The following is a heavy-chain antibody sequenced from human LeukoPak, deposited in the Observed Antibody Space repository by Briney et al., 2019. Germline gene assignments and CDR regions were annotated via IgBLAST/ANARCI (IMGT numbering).Heavy chain of an antibody. Sequence: ASVKVSCKASGYTFTGYYMHWVRQAPGQGLEWMGWINPNSGGTNYAQNFQGRVTMTRDTSISTAYMELSRLRSDDTAVYYCARVSLWPDVTLNYWGQGTLVTVSS. J-gene: IGHJ4*02. CDR3: ARVSLWPDVTLNY. D-gene: IGHD3-10*02. CDR1: GYTFTGYY. CDR2: INPNSGGT. V-gene: IGHV1-2*02.